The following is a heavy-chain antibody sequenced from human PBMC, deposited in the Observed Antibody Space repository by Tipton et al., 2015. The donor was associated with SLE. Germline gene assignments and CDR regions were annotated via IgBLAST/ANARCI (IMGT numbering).Heavy chain of an antibody. CDR2: IYHSGST. D-gene: IGHD3-22*01. J-gene: IGHJ4*02. CDR3: ARTHYDSSGYSDY. V-gene: IGHV4-4*02. Sequence: TLSLTCAVSGGSISSSNWWSWVRQPPGKGLEWIGEIYHSGSTYYNPSLKSRVTISVDTSKNQFSLKLSSVTAADTAVYYCARTHYDSSGYSDYWGQGTLVTVSS. CDR1: GGSISSSNW.